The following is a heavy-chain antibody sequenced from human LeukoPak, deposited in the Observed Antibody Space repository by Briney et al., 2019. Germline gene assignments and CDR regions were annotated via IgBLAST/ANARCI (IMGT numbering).Heavy chain of an antibody. D-gene: IGHD2-15*01. CDR1: GFTFSSYA. J-gene: IGHJ4*02. Sequence: PGGSLRLSCAASGFTFSSYAMSWVRQAPGKGLEWVAFIRYDGTNKYYADSVKGRFTISRDNSKNTLYLQMNSLRAEDTAVYYCAKDKDSTNWYFDYWGQGTLVTVSS. CDR3: AKDKDSTNWYFDY. V-gene: IGHV3-30*02. CDR2: IRYDGTNK.